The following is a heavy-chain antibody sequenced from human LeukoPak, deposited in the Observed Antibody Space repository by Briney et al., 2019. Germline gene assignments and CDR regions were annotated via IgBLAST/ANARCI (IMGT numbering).Heavy chain of an antibody. V-gene: IGHV1-18*01. Sequence: GASVKVSCKASGYTFTSYGISWVRQAPGQGLEWMGWISAYNGNTNYAQKLQGRVTMTTDTSTSTAYMELRSLRSDDTAVYYCARDVYGDYDYYYCYMDVWGKGTTVTVSS. CDR1: GYTFTSYG. CDR2: ISAYNGNT. J-gene: IGHJ6*03. CDR3: ARDVYGDYDYYYCYMDV. D-gene: IGHD4-17*01.